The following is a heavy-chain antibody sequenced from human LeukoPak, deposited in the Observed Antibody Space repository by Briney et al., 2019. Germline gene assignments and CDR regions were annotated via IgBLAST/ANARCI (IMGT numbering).Heavy chain of an antibody. J-gene: IGHJ3*01. Sequence: GGSLRLSCAASGFTFSSYAMSWVRQAPGKGLEWVSAISGSGGSTYYADSVKGRFTISRDNSKNTLYLQMNSLRAEDTAVYYCAKYSSGPWPPYDAFDLWGQGTMVTVSA. CDR3: AKYSSGPWPPYDAFDL. V-gene: IGHV3-23*01. CDR2: ISGSGGST. D-gene: IGHD3-10*01. CDR1: GFTFSSYA.